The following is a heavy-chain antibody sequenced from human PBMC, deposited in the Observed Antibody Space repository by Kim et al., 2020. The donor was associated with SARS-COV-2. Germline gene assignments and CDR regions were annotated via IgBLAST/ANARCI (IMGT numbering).Heavy chain of an antibody. D-gene: IGHD3-10*01. V-gene: IGHV4-31*03. Sequence: SETLSLTCTVSGGSISSGGYYWSWIRQHPGKGLEWIGYIYYSGSTYYNPSLKSRVTISVDTSKNQFSLKLSSVTAADTAVYYCASSIKAYYYGSGSSEIFDYWGQGTLVTVSS. CDR1: GGSISSGGYY. J-gene: IGHJ4*02. CDR3: ASSIKAYYYGSGSSEIFDY. CDR2: IYYSGST.